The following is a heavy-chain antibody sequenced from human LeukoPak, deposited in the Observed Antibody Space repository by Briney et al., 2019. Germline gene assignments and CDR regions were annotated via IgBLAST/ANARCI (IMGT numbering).Heavy chain of an antibody. J-gene: IGHJ6*03. CDR3: ARVSYYDSSGYVYYYYYMDV. D-gene: IGHD3-22*01. CDR1: GYTFTGYY. CDR2: INPNSGCT. Sequence: ASVKVSCKASGYTFTGYYMHWVRQAPGQGLEWMGRINPNSGCTNYAQKFQGRVTMTRDTSISTAYMELSRLRSDDTAVYYCARVSYYDSSGYVYYYYYMDVWGKGTTVTVSS. V-gene: IGHV1-2*06.